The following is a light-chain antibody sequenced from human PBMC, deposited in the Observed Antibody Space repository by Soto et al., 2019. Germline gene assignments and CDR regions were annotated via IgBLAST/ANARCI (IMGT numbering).Light chain of an antibody. V-gene: IGKV3-11*01. CDR2: DAS. J-gene: IGKJ1*01. CDR3: QQRSNWPRT. CDR1: QSVTKY. Sequence: EIVLTQSPATLSLSPGERANLSCRASQSVTKYLAWYQQKPGQAPRLLIYDASNRATGIPARFSGSGSGTDFTLTISSLEPEDFVVYYCQQRSNWPRTFGQGTKVEIK.